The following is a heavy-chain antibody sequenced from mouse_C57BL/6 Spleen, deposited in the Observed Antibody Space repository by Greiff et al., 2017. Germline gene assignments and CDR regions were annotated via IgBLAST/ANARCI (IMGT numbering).Heavy chain of an antibody. V-gene: IGHV1-22*01. J-gene: IGHJ1*03. CDR1: GYTFSDYN. CDR3: ARYLLRPRYFDV. D-gene: IGHD1-2*01. Sequence: EVQLQQSGPELVKPGASVKMSCKASGYTFSDYNMHWVKQSHGKSLEWIGYINPNNGGTSYNQKFKGKATLTVNKSSSTAYMELRSLTSEDSAVYYCARYLLRPRYFDVWGTGTTVTVSS. CDR2: INPNNGGT.